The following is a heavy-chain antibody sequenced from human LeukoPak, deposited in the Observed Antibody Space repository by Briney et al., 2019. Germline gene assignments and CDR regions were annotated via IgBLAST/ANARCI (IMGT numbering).Heavy chain of an antibody. J-gene: IGHJ6*03. CDR3: AIKQQLANYYYYYMDV. CDR2: INTNTGNP. D-gene: IGHD6-13*01. V-gene: IGHV7-4-1*02. Sequence: ASVKVSCKASGYRFTSYTLNWVRQAPGQGLEWMGWINTNTGNPTYAQGFTGRFVFSLDTSVSTAYLQISSLKAEDTAVYYCAIKQQLANYYYYYMDVWGKGTTVTVSS. CDR1: GYRFTSYT.